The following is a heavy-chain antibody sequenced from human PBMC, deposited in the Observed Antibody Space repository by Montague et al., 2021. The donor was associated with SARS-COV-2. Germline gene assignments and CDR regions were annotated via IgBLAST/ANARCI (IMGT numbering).Heavy chain of an antibody. D-gene: IGHD2/OR15-2a*01. V-gene: IGHV3-74*01. CDR1: GFTFSNYW. CDR3: ARGLYENSTYFGH. J-gene: IGHJ4*02. CDR2: VNGDGSTT. Sequence: SLRLSWAASGFTFSNYWMYWVRQAPGKGLVWVSRVNGDGSTTFYADSVRGRFTVSRDDAKNTLYLQMNSLRAEDTAVYYCARGLYENSTYFGHWGQETLVTVSS.